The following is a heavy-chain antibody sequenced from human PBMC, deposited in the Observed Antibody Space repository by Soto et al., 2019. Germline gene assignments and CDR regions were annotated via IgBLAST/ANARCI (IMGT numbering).Heavy chain of an antibody. J-gene: IGHJ6*02. CDR2: ISGYNGNT. D-gene: IGHD3-10*01. V-gene: IGHV1-18*01. CDR3: ARGSIFGADESPKYYYGLDV. CDR1: GYSFRIYG. Sequence: ASVKVSCKASGYSFRIYGISWVRQAPGQGLEWLAWISGYNGNTKYAQKLQGRVTMTKDASTSTAYMELTSLRSDDTAVYYCARGSIFGADESPKYYYGLDVWGQGTTVTVSS.